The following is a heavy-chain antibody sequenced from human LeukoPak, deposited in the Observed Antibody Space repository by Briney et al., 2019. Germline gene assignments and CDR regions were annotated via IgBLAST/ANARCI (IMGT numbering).Heavy chain of an antibody. J-gene: IGHJ4*02. Sequence: PGGSLRLSCAASGFTFSSYAMSWVRQAPGKGLEWVSAITGSGGSTYYADSVKGRFTISRDNSKNTLYLQMNSLRAEDTAVYYCGLNLRFLEWLLYWGQGTLVTVSS. CDR2: ITGSGGST. V-gene: IGHV3-23*01. D-gene: IGHD3-3*01. CDR1: GFTFSSYA. CDR3: GLNLRFLEWLLY.